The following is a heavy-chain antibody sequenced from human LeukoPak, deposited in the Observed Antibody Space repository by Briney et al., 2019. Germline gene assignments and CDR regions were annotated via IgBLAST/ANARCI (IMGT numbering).Heavy chain of an antibody. CDR1: GYSFTSYW. CDR2: IYPRDSDT. CDR3: ATHNFATD. V-gene: IGHV5-51*01. Sequence: GEFLKISCKGSGYSFTSYWIGWVRQMPGKGLEWMGIIYPRDSDTRYSPSFQGQVAISADKSISTAYLQWSSLKASDSAMYYCATHNFATDWGQGTLVTVSS. J-gene: IGHJ4*02.